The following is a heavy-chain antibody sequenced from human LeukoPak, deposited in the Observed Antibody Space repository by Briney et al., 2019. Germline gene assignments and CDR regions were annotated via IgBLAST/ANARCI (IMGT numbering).Heavy chain of an antibody. J-gene: IGHJ4*02. D-gene: IGHD3-22*01. CDR1: GFTFSNAW. V-gene: IGHV3-21*01. Sequence: SGGSLRLSCTASGFTFSNAWMSWVRQAPGKGLEWVSSISSSSSYIYYADSVKGRFTISRDNAKNSLYLQMNSLRAEDTAVYYCARGRYYYDKGGQGTLVTVSS. CDR3: ARGRYYYDK. CDR2: ISSSSSYI.